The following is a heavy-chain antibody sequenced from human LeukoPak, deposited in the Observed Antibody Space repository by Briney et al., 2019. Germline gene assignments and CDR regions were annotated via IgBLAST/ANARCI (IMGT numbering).Heavy chain of an antibody. Sequence: PGGSLRLSCAASGFTFSSYGMHWVRQAPGKGLEWVAFIRYDGSNKYYADSVKGRFTISRDNSKNTLYLQMNSLRAEDTAVYYCAKDRGGYDNGWFDPWGQGTLVTVSS. D-gene: IGHD5-12*01. J-gene: IGHJ5*02. CDR1: GFTFSSYG. CDR3: AKDRGGYDNGWFDP. V-gene: IGHV3-30*02. CDR2: IRYDGSNK.